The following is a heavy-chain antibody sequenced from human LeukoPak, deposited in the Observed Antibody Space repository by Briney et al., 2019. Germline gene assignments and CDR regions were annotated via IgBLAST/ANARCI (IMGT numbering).Heavy chain of an antibody. D-gene: IGHD3-10*01. V-gene: IGHV3-23*01. J-gene: IGHJ3*02. CDR2: ISGSGGST. Sequence: GGSLRLSCAASGFTFSSYGMSWVRQAPGKGLEWVSAISGSGGSTYYADSVKGRFTISRDNSKNTLYLQMNSLRAEDTAVYYCAKGGGYYGSGSYDDDAFDIWSQGTMVTVSS. CDR1: GFTFSSYG. CDR3: AKGGGYYGSGSYDDDAFDI.